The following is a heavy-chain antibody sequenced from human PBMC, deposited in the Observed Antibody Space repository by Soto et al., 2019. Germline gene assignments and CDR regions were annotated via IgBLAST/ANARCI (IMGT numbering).Heavy chain of an antibody. CDR3: ARGQAFWTGYYRMPYYFDY. CDR2: LYYSGST. V-gene: IGHV4-61*01. Sequence: NPSETLSLTCTVSGGSVSSGSYYWSWIRQPPGKGLDYIGYLYYSGSTNYNPSLKSRVTISVDTPKNQFSLKLTSVTAADTAIYYCARGQAFWTGYYRMPYYFDYWGQGTLVTVSS. J-gene: IGHJ4*02. D-gene: IGHD3-3*01. CDR1: GGSVSSGSYY.